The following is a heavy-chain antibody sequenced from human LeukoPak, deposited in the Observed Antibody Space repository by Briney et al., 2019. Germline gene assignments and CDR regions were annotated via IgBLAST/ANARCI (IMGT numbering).Heavy chain of an antibody. D-gene: IGHD3-22*01. V-gene: IGHV4-39*01. J-gene: IGHJ3*02. CDR3: ARRHAHPLVGDNSRFAFNI. CDR1: GLTFSRHCYH. CDR2: IYYSRST. Sequence: SETLSLTCTVSGLTFSRHCYHWAWIRQPRGKGLEWIGSIYYSRSTYYNPSLKSRVTISVDTSKNQFSLKLSSVTAASTAVYYCARRHAHPLVGDNSRFAFNIWGQGTMVTVSS.